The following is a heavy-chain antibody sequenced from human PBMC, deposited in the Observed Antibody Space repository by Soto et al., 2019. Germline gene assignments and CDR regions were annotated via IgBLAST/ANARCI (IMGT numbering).Heavy chain of an antibody. V-gene: IGHV4-59*08. D-gene: IGHD4-17*01. CDR3: ARQIYDYGDYGFDY. Sequence: TSETLSLTCTVSGGSISTYYWNWNRQSPGKGLERIGYIYHRGSTNYNPSLNSRVTISVDTTKNQFSLKLRSVTAADTAVYYCARQIYDYGDYGFDYWGQGTPVTVSS. J-gene: IGHJ4*02. CDR1: GGSISTYY. CDR2: IYHRGST.